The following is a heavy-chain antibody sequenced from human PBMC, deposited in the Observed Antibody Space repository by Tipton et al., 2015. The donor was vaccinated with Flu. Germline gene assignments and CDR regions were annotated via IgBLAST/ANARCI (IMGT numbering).Heavy chain of an antibody. Sequence: SLRLSCAVSGDSISSDNWWSWVRQPPGKGLEWIGEIYHTGSTNYNPSLRTRVTISVDKSQNQFSLKLSFVNAADTAVYYCARGSDGAGNNYNEFDYWGQGTLVTVSS. CDR1: GDSISSDNW. J-gene: IGHJ4*02. CDR2: IYHTGST. V-gene: IGHV4-4*02. CDR3: ARGSDGAGNNYNEFDY. D-gene: IGHD3-10*01.